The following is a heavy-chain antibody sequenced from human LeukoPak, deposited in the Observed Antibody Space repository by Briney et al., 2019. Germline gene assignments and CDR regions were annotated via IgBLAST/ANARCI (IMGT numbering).Heavy chain of an antibody. CDR1: GFTFSMYT. CDR3: ARGTSPSWCSGFEY. J-gene: IGHJ4*02. D-gene: IGHD6-13*01. CDR2: ISYDGSKK. V-gene: IGHV3-30*04. Sequence: PGGSLRLSCAASGFTFSMYTIHWVRQAPGKGLEWVSVISYDGSKKYYADSVKGRFTISRDNSKNTLYLQMSSLRAEDTAVYYCARGTSPSWCSGFEYWGQGTLVTVSS.